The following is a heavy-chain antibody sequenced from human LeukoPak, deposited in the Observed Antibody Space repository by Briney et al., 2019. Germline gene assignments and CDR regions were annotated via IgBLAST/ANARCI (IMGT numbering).Heavy chain of an antibody. Sequence: PSQTLSLTCTVSGGSISYGGYYWSWIRQHPGKGLEWIGFTYYSGSTNYNPSLKSRVTISVDTSKNQFSLKLSSVTAADTAVYYCARASYYGSGSFGYWGQGTLVTVSS. CDR3: ARASYYGSGSFGY. CDR1: GGSISYGGYY. CDR2: TYYSGST. J-gene: IGHJ4*02. V-gene: IGHV4-31*03. D-gene: IGHD3-10*01.